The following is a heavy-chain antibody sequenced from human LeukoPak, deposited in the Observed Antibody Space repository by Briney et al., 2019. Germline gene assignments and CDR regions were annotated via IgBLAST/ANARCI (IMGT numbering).Heavy chain of an antibody. V-gene: IGHV4-34*01. D-gene: IGHD6-13*01. J-gene: IGHJ1*01. Sequence: SETLSLTCAVYGESFSGYYWSWIRQPPGKGLEWIGEINHFGTTNYNPSLTSRVTMSVDTSKNQFSLKLSSVTTEDTAVYYCARDSSSSSWPQYFQHWGQGTLVTVSS. CDR1: GESFSGYY. CDR2: INHFGTT. CDR3: ARDSSSSSWPQYFQH.